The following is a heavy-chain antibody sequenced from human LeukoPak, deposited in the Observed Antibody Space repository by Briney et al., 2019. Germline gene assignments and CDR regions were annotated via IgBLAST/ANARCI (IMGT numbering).Heavy chain of an antibody. D-gene: IGHD3-9*01. CDR2: IYYRGST. J-gene: IGHJ4*02. V-gene: IGHV4-59*01. CDR1: GGSFSGYY. Sequence: SETLSLTCAVYGGSFSGYYWSWIRQPPGKGLEWIGYIYYRGSTNYNPSLKSRVTISIDTSKNQFSLKLSSVTVADTAVYYCARGLKFYDILTAYYTFPYFDYWGQGALVTVSS. CDR3: ARGLKFYDILTAYYTFPYFDY.